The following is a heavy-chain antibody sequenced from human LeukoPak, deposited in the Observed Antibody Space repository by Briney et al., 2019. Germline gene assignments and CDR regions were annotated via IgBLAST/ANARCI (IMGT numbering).Heavy chain of an antibody. CDR1: GGFISSYY. Sequence: PSETLSLTCTVPGGFISSYYWSWIRQPPGKGLEWVGYIYYSGTTHYNPSLKSRVTISVDTSKNQFSLKLSSVTAADTAVYYCARHILYSNYVFDSWGQGILVTVAS. D-gene: IGHD4-4*01. J-gene: IGHJ4*02. V-gene: IGHV4-59*08. CDR3: ARHILYSNYVFDS. CDR2: IYYSGTT.